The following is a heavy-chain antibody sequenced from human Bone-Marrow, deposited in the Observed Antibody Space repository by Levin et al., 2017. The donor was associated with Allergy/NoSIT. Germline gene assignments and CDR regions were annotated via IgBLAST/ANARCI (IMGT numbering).Heavy chain of an antibody. J-gene: IGHJ6*02. CDR3: ARVIGGGICYSRNCGMDV. CDR1: GFTFSNSW. CDR2: IKQDGSEK. D-gene: IGHD2-15*01. V-gene: IGHV3-7*01. Sequence: LSLTCEASGFTFSNSWMSWVRQAPGKGLEWVANIKQDGSEKYCVDSVNGRFTISRDNAKNSLYLQMNSLRAADTAVYYCARVIGGGICYSRNCGMDVWGQGTTVTVSS.